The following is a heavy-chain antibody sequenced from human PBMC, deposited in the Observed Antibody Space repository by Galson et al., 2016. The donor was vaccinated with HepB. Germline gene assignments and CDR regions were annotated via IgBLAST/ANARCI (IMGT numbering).Heavy chain of an antibody. V-gene: IGHV3-30*03. CDR3: ASEAPILAPTLDY. J-gene: IGHJ4*02. Sequence: SLRLSCAASGFTFSSYGMHWVRQAPGKGLEWVAFISYDGSNKKHADSVKGRFTISRDNSKNTLYLQMNSLRAEDTAVYYCASEAPILAPTLDYWGQGTLVIVSS. CDR1: GFTFSSYG. D-gene: IGHD5-12*01. CDR2: ISYDGSNK.